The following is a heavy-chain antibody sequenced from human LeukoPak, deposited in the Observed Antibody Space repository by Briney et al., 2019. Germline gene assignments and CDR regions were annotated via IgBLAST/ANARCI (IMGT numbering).Heavy chain of an antibody. CDR1: GGTFSSYA. D-gene: IGHD3-10*01. Sequence: SVKVSCKASGGTFSSYAISWVRQAPGQGLEWMGGITPIFGTANYAQKFQGGVTITADKSTSTAYMELSSLRSEDTAVYYCARGGYYYGSGSYYIGLADIWGQGTMVTVSS. CDR3: ARGGYYYGSGSYYIGLADI. V-gene: IGHV1-69*06. J-gene: IGHJ3*02. CDR2: ITPIFGTA.